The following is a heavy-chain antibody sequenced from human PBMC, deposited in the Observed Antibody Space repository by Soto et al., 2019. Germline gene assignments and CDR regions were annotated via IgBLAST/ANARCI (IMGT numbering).Heavy chain of an antibody. J-gene: IGHJ6*02. D-gene: IGHD3-10*01. CDR1: GFIFSLYS. CDR2: ISRSSTGI. Sequence: EVQLVESGGGLVQPGGSLRLSCAASGFIFSLYSMSWVRQAPGKGLEWVSCISRSSTGIHYADSVKGRFTISRDDATNSMHLQMNSLRDGDTAVYYCARAVTWGLDVWGQGTTVSISS. CDR3: ARAVTWGLDV. V-gene: IGHV3-48*02.